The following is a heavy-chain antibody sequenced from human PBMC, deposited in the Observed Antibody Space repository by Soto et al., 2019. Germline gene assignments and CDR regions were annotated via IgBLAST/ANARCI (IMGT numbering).Heavy chain of an antibody. CDR1: GCSVTSYY. J-gene: IGHJ5*02. V-gene: IGHV4-59*02. Sequence: XETLSLTCTVSGCSVTSYYWSWIRQPPGKGLEYIGYIFYSGSTNYNPSLKSRVTISMDTSKNQFSLRLSSVTAADTAVYYCARADSYGIDPWGQGSLVTVSS. CDR3: ARADSYGIDP. D-gene: IGHD5-18*01. CDR2: IFYSGST.